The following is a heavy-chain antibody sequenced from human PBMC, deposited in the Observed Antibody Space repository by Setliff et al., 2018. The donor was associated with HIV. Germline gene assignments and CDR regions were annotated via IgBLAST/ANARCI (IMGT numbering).Heavy chain of an antibody. CDR3: ARDPKHSSSGDLEY. Sequence: LSLACAVYGESFSGYYWSWIRQPPGKGLEWIGEINHSGSTNYNPSLKSRVTISVDTSKNQFSLKLTSVTAADTAVYYCARDPKHSSSGDLEYWSQGTLVTVSS. V-gene: IGHV4-34*01. D-gene: IGHD3-22*01. CDR2: INHSGST. J-gene: IGHJ4*02. CDR1: GESFSGYY.